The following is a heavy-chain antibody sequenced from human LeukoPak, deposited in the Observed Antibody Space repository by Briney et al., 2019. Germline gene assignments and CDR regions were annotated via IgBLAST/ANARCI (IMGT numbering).Heavy chain of an antibody. CDR3: ARSHCTTTICYSHFDY. CDR2: INPNSGAT. CDR1: GYTFIGYY. D-gene: IGHD2-2*01. V-gene: IGHV1-2*02. Sequence: ASVKVSCKASGYTFIGYYIHWVRQAPRLAFEWMGFINPNSGATKSAQKFQGRVTITRDTSISTAYLDLSRLTTDDTALYYCARSHCTTTICYSHFDYWGEGTLLTVSS. J-gene: IGHJ4*02.